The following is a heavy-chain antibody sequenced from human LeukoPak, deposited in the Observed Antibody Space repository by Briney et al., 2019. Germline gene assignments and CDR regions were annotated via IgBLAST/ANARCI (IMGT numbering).Heavy chain of an antibody. J-gene: IGHJ4*02. V-gene: IGHV4-59*01. D-gene: IGHD4-17*01. CDR3: AREEHGYGDYYFDY. CDR2: IYYSGST. Sequence: SETLSLTCTVSGGSISSYYWSWIRQPPGKGLEWIGYIYYSGSTNYNPSLKSRVTISVDTSKNQFSLKLSSVTAADTAVYYCAREEHGYGDYYFDYWGQGTLVTVSS. CDR1: GGSISSYY.